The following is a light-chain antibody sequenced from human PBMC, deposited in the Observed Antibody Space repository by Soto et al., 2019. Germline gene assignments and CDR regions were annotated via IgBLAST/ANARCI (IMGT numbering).Light chain of an antibody. J-gene: IGKJ4*01. V-gene: IGKV3-20*01. CDR3: QQYGSSPLT. CDR1: QSVSSSC. Sequence: EIVFTQPPGTLSLSPGERATLSCRASQSVSSSCLAWYQQKPGQAPRLLIYGASSRATGIPDRFSGSGSGTDFTLTISRLEPEDFAVYYCQQYGSSPLTLGGGTKVDIK. CDR2: GAS.